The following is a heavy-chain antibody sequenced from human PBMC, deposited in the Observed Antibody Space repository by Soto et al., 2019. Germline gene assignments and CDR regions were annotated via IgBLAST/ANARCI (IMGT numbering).Heavy chain of an antibody. CDR2: IDPSDSQT. CDR3: ARQIYDSDTGPNFQYYFDN. J-gene: IGHJ4*01. CDR1: GYKFVDYC. D-gene: IGHD3-22*01. V-gene: IGHV5-10-1*01. Sequence: RNCCKGAGYKFVDYCISRVLQKPGNGRAWMGRIDPSDSQTYYSPSFRGHVTISVTKSITTVFLQWSSLRASDTAMYYCARQIYDSDTGPNFQYYFDNWGHGTLVTVSS.